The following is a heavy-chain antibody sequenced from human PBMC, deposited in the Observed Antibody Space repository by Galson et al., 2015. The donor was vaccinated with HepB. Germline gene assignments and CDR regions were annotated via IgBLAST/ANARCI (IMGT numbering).Heavy chain of an antibody. Sequence: SLRLSCAASGFTFSSYSMNWVRQAPGKGLEWVPYISSSSSTIYYADSVKGRFTISRDNAKNSLYLQMNSLRDEDTAVYYCARDDGRDYDFWSGYYSDYWGQGTLVTVSS. CDR3: ARDDGRDYDFWSGYYSDY. J-gene: IGHJ4*02. D-gene: IGHD3-3*01. CDR1: GFTFSSYS. CDR2: ISSSSSTI. V-gene: IGHV3-48*02.